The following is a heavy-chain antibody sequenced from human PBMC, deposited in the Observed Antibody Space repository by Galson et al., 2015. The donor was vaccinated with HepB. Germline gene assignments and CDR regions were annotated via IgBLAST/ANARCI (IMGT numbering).Heavy chain of an antibody. CDR3: ARSTGIIVVVVAAPRYYGMDV. Sequence: SLRLSCAASGFTFSSYAMHWVRQAPGKGLEWVAVISYDGSNKYYADSVKGRFTISRDNSKNTLYLQMNSLRAEDTAVYYCARSTGIIVVVVAAPRYYGMDVWGQGTTVTVSS. CDR2: ISYDGSNK. V-gene: IGHV3-30*04. D-gene: IGHD2-15*01. CDR1: GFTFSSYA. J-gene: IGHJ6*02.